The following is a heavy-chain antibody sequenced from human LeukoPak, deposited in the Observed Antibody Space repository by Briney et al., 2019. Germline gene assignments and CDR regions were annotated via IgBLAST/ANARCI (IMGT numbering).Heavy chain of an antibody. CDR1: GFTFSSFE. J-gene: IGHJ4*02. V-gene: IGHV3-48*03. Sequence: PGGSLRLSCAASGFTFSSFEMNWVRQAPGKGLEWVSYISSTGSTIYYADSVKGRFTISRDNAKNSLYLQMNSLRAEDTAVYYCARCYYGSGSSTFDYWGQGTLVTVSS. CDR3: ARCYYGSGSSTFDY. CDR2: ISSTGSTI. D-gene: IGHD3-10*01.